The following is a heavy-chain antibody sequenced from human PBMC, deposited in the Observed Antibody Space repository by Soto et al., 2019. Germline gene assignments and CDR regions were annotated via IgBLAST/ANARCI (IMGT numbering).Heavy chain of an antibody. CDR2: IDPGNGNT. CDR1: GYTFTGNA. D-gene: IGHD3-9*01. J-gene: IGHJ4*02. Sequence: QVQLVQSGAEVKNPGASVKVSCRASGYTFTGNAIHWIRQAPGQRLEWIGKIDPGNGNTKYSQNFQGRVPITRDTSASAAYMELNTLGSEDTSIYYCARSETGYSRFDYWGQGTLVTVSS. CDR3: ARSETGYSRFDY. V-gene: IGHV1-3*01.